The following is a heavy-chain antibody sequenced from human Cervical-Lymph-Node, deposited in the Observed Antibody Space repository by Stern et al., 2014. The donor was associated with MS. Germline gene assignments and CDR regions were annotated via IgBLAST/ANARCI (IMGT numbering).Heavy chain of an antibody. CDR1: GGSISSYY. J-gene: IGHJ6*02. CDR3: ARDHRSEGPRSYYYYGMDV. Sequence: QVQLQESGPGLVKPSETLSLTCTVSGGSISSYYWSWIRQPPGKGLEWIGYIYYSGSTNYNPSLKSRVTISVDTSKNQFSLKLSSVTAADTAVYYCARDHRSEGPRSYYYYGMDVWGQGTTVTVSS. CDR2: IYYSGST. V-gene: IGHV4-59*01.